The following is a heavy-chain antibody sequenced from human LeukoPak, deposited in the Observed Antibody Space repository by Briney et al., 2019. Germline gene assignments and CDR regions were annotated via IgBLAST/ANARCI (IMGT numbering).Heavy chain of an antibody. Sequence: GSLRLSCAASGFTFSSCEMNWVRQAPGKGLEWVSYISSSGSTIYYADSVKGRFTISRDNAKNSLYLQMNSLRAEDTAVYYCAREMTTVTTYFDYWGQGTLVTVSS. D-gene: IGHD4-17*01. J-gene: IGHJ4*02. CDR2: ISSSGSTI. CDR1: GFTFSSCE. CDR3: AREMTTVTTYFDY. V-gene: IGHV3-48*03.